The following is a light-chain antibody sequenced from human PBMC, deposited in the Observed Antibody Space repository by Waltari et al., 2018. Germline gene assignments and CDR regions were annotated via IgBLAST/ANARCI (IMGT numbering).Light chain of an antibody. Sequence: EIVLTQSPGTLSSSPGERATLACRASQSVGRALAWYQQTPGQAPRLVISGASSRATGMPDRFSGSGSGTDFSLTISRLEPEDVAVYYCQHYERLPATFGQGTKVEIK. J-gene: IGKJ1*01. CDR1: QSVGRA. V-gene: IGKV3-20*01. CDR3: QHYERLPAT. CDR2: GAS.